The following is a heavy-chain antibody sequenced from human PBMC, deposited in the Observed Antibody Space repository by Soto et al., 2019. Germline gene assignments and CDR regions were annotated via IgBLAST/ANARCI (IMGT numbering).Heavy chain of an antibody. J-gene: IGHJ6*02. CDR1: GYTFTSYA. CDR3: ARGPYSSSVYYYYYGMDV. D-gene: IGHD6-13*01. Sequence: ASVKVSCKASGYTFTSYAMHWVRQAPGQRLEWMGWINAGNGNTKCSQKFQGRVTITRDTSASTAYMELSSLRSEDTAVYYCARGPYSSSVYYYYYGMDVWGQGTTVTVSS. CDR2: INAGNGNT. V-gene: IGHV1-3*01.